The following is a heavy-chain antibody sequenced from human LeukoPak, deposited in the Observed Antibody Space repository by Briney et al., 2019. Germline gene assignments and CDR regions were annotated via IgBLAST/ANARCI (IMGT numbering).Heavy chain of an antibody. D-gene: IGHD2-2*01. J-gene: IGHJ6*02. Sequence: ASVKVSCKASGGTFSSYAISWVRQAPGQGLEWMGGIVPIFGTANYAQKFQGRVTITADESTSTAYMELSSLRSEDTAVYYCARDGVSYQLPRAGVRYYYGMDVWGQGTTVTVSS. CDR1: GGTFSSYA. CDR2: IVPIFGTA. CDR3: ARDGVSYQLPRAGVRYYYGMDV. V-gene: IGHV1-69*13.